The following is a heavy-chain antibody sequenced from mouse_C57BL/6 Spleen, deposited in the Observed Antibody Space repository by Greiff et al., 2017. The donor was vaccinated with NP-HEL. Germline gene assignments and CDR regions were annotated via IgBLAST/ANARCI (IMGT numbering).Heavy chain of an antibody. CDR2: ISYDGSN. CDR1: GYSITSGYY. J-gene: IGHJ3*01. CDR3: ARDYDYDGFAY. D-gene: IGHD2-4*01. V-gene: IGHV3-6*01. Sequence: EVKVEESGPGLVKPSQSLSLTCSVTGYSITSGYYWNWIRQFPGNKLEWMGYISYDGSNNYNPSLKNRISITRDTSKNQFFLKLNSVTTEDTATYYCARDYDYDGFAYWGQGTLVTVSA.